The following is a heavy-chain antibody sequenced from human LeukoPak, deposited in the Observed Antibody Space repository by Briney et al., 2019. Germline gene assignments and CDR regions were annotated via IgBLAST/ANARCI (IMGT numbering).Heavy chain of an antibody. CDR1: GGSISSSSYY. Sequence: SETLSLTCTVSGGSISSSSYYWDWIRQSPGKELEWIGNFYYSGSTYYNPSLKSRVTISVDTSKNQFSLKLSSVTAADTAVYYCARGLPNDYVWGSYRDYWGQGTLVTVSS. V-gene: IGHV4-39*07. CDR3: ARGLPNDYVWGSYRDY. CDR2: FYYSGST. J-gene: IGHJ4*02. D-gene: IGHD3-16*02.